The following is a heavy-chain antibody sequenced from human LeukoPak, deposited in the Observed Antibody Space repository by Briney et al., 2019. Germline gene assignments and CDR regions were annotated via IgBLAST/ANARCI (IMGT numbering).Heavy chain of an antibody. CDR1: GFTFSSYW. CDR2: IKYDGSEK. D-gene: IGHD5-12*01. CDR3: ARDSGLSGYDLLDY. Sequence: GGSLRLSCAASGFTFSSYWMIWVRQAPGKGLEWVANIKYDGSEKYYADSVKGRFTISRDNAKNSMYLQMNSLRAEDTAVYYCARDSGLSGYDLLDYWGPGTLVTVSP. J-gene: IGHJ4*02. V-gene: IGHV3-7*01.